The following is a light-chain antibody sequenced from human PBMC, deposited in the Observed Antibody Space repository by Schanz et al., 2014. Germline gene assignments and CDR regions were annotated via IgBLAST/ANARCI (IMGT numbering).Light chain of an antibody. CDR1: SSDVGGYNF. CDR2: EGS. CDR3: SSYTTTSTLL. J-gene: IGLJ2*01. Sequence: QSALTQPPSASGSPGQSVTISCTGTSSDVGGYNFVSWYQQHPGKAPKLMIYEGSKRPSGVPDRFSGSKSGNTASLTISGLQAEDEASYSCSSYTTTSTLLFGGGTKLTVL. V-gene: IGLV2-8*01.